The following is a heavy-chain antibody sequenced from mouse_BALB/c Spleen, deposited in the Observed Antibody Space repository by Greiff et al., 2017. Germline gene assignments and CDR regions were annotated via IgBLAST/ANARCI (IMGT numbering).Heavy chain of an antibody. CDR3: ARGSPDYYGSSWFAY. CDR2: ILPGSGST. J-gene: IGHJ3*01. Sequence: QVQLQQSGAELMKPGASVKISCKATGYTFSSYWIEWVKQRPGHGLEWIGEILPGSGSTNYNEKFKGKATFTADTSSNTAYMQLSSLTSEDSAVYYCARGSPDYYGSSWFAYWGQGTLVTVSA. V-gene: IGHV1-9*01. CDR1: GYTFSSYW. D-gene: IGHD1-1*01.